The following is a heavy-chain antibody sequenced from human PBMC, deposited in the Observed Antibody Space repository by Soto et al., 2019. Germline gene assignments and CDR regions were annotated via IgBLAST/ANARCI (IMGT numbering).Heavy chain of an antibody. V-gene: IGHV3-23*01. D-gene: IGHD2-15*01. CDR2: ISRSSDNV. CDR1: GFTFSSYS. CDR3: AHCSGGSCYSDGFYI. Sequence: EVQLLESGGGLVQPGGSLRLSCAASGFTFSSYSMIWVRQAPGKGLEWVSAISRSSDNVLYADSVKGRFTISRDNSKNTLYLQMNSLRAEDTAVYYCAHCSGGSCYSDGFYIWGQGTMVTVSS. J-gene: IGHJ3*02.